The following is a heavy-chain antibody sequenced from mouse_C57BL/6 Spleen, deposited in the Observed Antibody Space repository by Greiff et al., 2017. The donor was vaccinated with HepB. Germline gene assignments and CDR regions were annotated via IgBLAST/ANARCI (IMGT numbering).Heavy chain of an antibody. J-gene: IGHJ3*01. V-gene: IGHV1-15*01. CDR3: TRTPFAY. Sequence: VQLQQSGAELVRPGASVTLSCKASGYTFTDYEMHWMKQTPVHGLEWIGAIDPETGGTAYNQKFKGKAILTADKSSSTAYMELRSLTSEDSAVYYCTRTPFAYWGQGTLVTVSA. CDR1: GYTFTDYE. CDR2: IDPETGGT.